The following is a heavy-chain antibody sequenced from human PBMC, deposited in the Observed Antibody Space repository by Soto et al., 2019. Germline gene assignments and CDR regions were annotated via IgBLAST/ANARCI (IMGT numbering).Heavy chain of an antibody. CDR3: AKWRIAVAGDAEYFQH. D-gene: IGHD6-19*01. CDR2: ISGSGGST. CDR1: GFTFSSYA. V-gene: IGHV3-23*01. Sequence: LRLSCAASGFTFSSYATSWVRQAPGKGLEWVSAISGSGGSTYYADSVKGRFTISRDNSKNTLYLQMNSLRAEDTAVYYCAKWRIAVAGDAEYFQHWGQGTLVTVSS. J-gene: IGHJ1*01.